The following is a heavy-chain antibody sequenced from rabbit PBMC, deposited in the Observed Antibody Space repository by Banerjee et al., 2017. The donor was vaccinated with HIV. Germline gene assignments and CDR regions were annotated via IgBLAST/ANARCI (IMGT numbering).Heavy chain of an antibody. J-gene: IGHJ4*01. D-gene: IGHD5-1*01. CDR1: GLDFSSSYW. CDR2: IYAGSSGDT. CDR3: ARDRYGSGSVDHDL. Sequence: EEYGGDLVQPEGSLTLTCKASGLDFSSSYWICWVRQAPGKGLEWIACIYAGSSGDTDYANWAKGRFTISRASSTTVTLQMTSLTAADTATYFCARDRYGSGSVDHDLWGPGTLVTVS. V-gene: IGHV1S45*01.